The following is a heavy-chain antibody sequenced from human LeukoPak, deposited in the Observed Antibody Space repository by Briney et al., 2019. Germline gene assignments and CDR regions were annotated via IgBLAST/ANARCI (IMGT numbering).Heavy chain of an antibody. V-gene: IGHV3-30*18. J-gene: IGHJ4*02. Sequence: PGRSLRLSCAASGFTFSSYAMSWVRQAPGKGLEWVAVISYDGSNKYCADSVKGRFTISRDNSKNTLYLQMNSLRGEDTAVYYCAKDRSSSAGLYFDYWGQGTLVTVSS. CDR2: ISYDGSNK. CDR1: GFTFSSYA. CDR3: AKDRSSSAGLYFDY. D-gene: IGHD6-6*01.